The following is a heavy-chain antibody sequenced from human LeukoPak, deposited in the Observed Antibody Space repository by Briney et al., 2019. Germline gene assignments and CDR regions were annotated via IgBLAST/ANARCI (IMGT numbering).Heavy chain of an antibody. V-gene: IGHV3-48*03. Sequence: QAGGSLRLSCAASGFTFSSYEMNWVRQAPGKGLEWVSYISSSGSTIYYADSVKGRFTISRDNAKNSLYLQMNSLRAEDTAVYYCARGDRQSGYYYNFDYWGQGTLVTVSS. D-gene: IGHD3-22*01. CDR3: ARGDRQSGYYYNFDY. CDR1: GFTFSSYE. J-gene: IGHJ4*02. CDR2: ISSSGSTI.